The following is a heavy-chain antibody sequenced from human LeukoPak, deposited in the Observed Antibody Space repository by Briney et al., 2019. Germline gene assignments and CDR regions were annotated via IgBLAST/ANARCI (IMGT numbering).Heavy chain of an antibody. CDR1: GFTFDDYA. CDR3: AKDTGYSSSWYYFDY. V-gene: IGHV3-9*01. D-gene: IGHD6-13*01. Sequence: GRSLRLSCAASGFTFDDYAMHWVRQAPGKGLEWVSGISWNSGSIGYADSVKGRFTISRDNAKNSLYLQMNSLRAEDTALYYCAKDTGYSSSWYYFDYWGQGTLVTVSS. CDR2: ISWNSGSI. J-gene: IGHJ4*02.